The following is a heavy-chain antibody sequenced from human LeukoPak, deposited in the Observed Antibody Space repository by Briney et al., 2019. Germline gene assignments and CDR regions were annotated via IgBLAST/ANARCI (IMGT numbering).Heavy chain of an antibody. D-gene: IGHD3-22*01. Sequence: KTSETLSLTCTVSGGSISSSSYYWGWIRQPPGKGLEWIGSIYYSGSTYYNPSLKSRVTISVDTSKNQFSLKLSSVTAADTAVYYCARGVYYYDSSGYSLRAFDIWGQGTMVTVSS. CDR1: GGSISSSSYY. V-gene: IGHV4-39*01. J-gene: IGHJ3*02. CDR3: ARGVYYYDSSGYSLRAFDI. CDR2: IYYSGST.